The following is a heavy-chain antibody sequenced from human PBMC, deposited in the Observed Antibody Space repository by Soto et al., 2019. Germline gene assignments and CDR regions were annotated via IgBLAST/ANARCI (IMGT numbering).Heavy chain of an antibody. CDR3: ARDGVARYDSLTGYHGCFDN. CDR1: GFTFRTYT. Sequence: EVQLVESGGGLVKPGGSLKLSCAVSGFTFRTYTMTWVRQAPGKGLEWVSSISSSSTYIYYADSVRGRFTIFRDYTKSSVYLQMNSLRAEDTAVYYCARDGVARYDSLTGYHGCFDNWGQGTLVTVSS. V-gene: IGHV3-21*06. J-gene: IGHJ4*02. D-gene: IGHD3-9*01. CDR2: ISSSSTYI.